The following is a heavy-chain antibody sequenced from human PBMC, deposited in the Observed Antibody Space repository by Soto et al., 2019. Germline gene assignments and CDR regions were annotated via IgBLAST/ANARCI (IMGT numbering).Heavy chain of an antibody. J-gene: IGHJ4*02. Sequence: PGGSLRLSCAASGFTFSYYYMSWIRQAPGKGLEWVSYISSSGSTIYYADSVKGRFTISRDNAKNSLYLQMNSLRAEDTAVYYCARGKYSSSWYELDYWGQGTLVTVSS. CDR2: ISSSGSTI. CDR1: GFTFSYYY. CDR3: ARGKYSSSWYELDY. D-gene: IGHD6-13*01. V-gene: IGHV3-11*01.